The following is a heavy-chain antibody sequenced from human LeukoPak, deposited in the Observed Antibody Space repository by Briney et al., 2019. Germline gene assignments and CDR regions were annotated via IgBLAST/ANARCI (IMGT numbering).Heavy chain of an antibody. D-gene: IGHD3-10*01. CDR1: GYSFTNYW. CDR3: ASAMLRGLITRFDY. CDR2: IYPGDSDT. Sequence: GESLKTSCKGSGYSFTNYWIGWVRQMPGKGLEWMGIIYPGDSDTRYSPSFQGLVTISADKSISTAYLQWSSLKASDTAMYYCASAMLRGLITRFDYWGQGTLVTVSS. V-gene: IGHV5-51*01. J-gene: IGHJ4*02.